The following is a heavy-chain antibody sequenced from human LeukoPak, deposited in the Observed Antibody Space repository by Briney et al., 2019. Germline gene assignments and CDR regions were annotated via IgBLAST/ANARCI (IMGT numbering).Heavy chain of an antibody. V-gene: IGHV4-39*07. CDR2: IFYSGST. CDR1: GGSISTSSYY. Sequence: SETLSLICTVSGGSISTSSYYWGWVRQPPGKGLEWIGNIFYSGSTYYSPSLKSRVTISLDTSRNQFSLKLNSVTAADTAVYYCAKSNGYGLIGIWGQGTMVTVSS. J-gene: IGHJ3*01. CDR3: AKSNGYGLIGI. D-gene: IGHD3-10*01.